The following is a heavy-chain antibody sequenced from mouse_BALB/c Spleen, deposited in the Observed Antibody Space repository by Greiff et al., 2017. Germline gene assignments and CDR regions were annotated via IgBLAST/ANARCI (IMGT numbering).Heavy chain of an antibody. D-gene: IGHD1-1*01. Sequence: VQLQQPGAELVRPGASVKLSCKASGYTFTSYWINWVKQRPGQGLEWIGNIYPSDSYTNYNQKFKDKATLTVDKSSSTAYMQLSSPTSEDSAVYYCTRSDFGSSYPYWGQGTTLTVSS. CDR1: GYTFTSYW. V-gene: IGHV1-69*02. CDR3: TRSDFGSSYPY. J-gene: IGHJ2*01. CDR2: IYPSDSYT.